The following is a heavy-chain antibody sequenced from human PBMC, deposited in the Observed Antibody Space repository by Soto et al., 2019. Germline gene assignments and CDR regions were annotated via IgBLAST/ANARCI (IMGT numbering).Heavy chain of an antibody. V-gene: IGHV4-39*01. D-gene: IGHD6-13*01. J-gene: IGHJ5*02. Sequence: SETLSLTCTGTGGSISNSSYYWGWIGPPPGKGLEWIGSVYYSGSTYDNPSLKSRVTISVNTSKDEFSLKLSLGTAAYTAVYYCARHPIAAAESTHNWFDPWGQGTLVTVSS. CDR3: ARHPIAAAESTHNWFDP. CDR1: GGSISNSSYY. CDR2: VYYSGST.